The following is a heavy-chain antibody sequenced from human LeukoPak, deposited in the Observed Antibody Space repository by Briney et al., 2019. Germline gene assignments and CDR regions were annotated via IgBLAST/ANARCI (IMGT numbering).Heavy chain of an antibody. CDR2: IWYDGSNK. CDR1: GFTFSSYG. V-gene: IGHV3-33*01. J-gene: IGHJ4*02. D-gene: IGHD6-13*01. Sequence: GGSLRLSRAASGFTFSSYGMHWVRQAPGKGLEWVAVIWYDGSNKYYADSVKGRFTISRDNSKNTLYLQMNSLRAEDTAVYYCARDRYSSSWYFDYWDQGTLVSVSS. CDR3: ARDRYSSSWYFDY.